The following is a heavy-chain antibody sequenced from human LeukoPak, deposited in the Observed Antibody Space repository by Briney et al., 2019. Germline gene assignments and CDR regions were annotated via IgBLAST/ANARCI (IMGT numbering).Heavy chain of an antibody. CDR1: GGSISSGGYY. CDR2: IYYSGST. D-gene: IGHD1-1*01. Sequence: SETLSLTCTVSGGSISSGGYYWSWIRQHPGKGLEWIGYIYYSGSTYYNPSLKSRDTISVDTSKNQFSLKLSSVTAADTAVYYCARVSRRGTYFDYWGQGTLVTVSS. J-gene: IGHJ4*02. V-gene: IGHV4-31*03. CDR3: ARVSRRGTYFDY.